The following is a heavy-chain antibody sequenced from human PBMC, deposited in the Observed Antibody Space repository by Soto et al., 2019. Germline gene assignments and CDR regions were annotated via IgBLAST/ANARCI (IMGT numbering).Heavy chain of an antibody. J-gene: IGHJ5*02. Sequence: SESLSITGALSGLSISSGGYSWSWIRQPPGKGLEWIGYIYHSASTYYNPSLKSRVTISGDRSNNRFSLKLSAVTAADTAVYYCARTATNWFDPWGQGTLVTVSS. CDR3: ARTATNWFDP. D-gene: IGHD5-12*01. CDR1: GLSISSGGYS. V-gene: IGHV4-30-2*01. CDR2: IYHSAST.